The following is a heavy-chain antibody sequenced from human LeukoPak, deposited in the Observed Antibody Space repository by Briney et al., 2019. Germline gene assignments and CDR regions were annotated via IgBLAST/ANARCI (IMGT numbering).Heavy chain of an antibody. CDR3: ARDRAPRTIFGVVIMFDY. D-gene: IGHD3-3*01. V-gene: IGHV3-48*03. Sequence: QPGGSLRLSCAAPGFTFSSYEMNWVRQAPGKGLEGVSYISSSGSTIYYADSVKGRFTISRDNAKNSLYLQMNSLRAEDTAVYYCARDRAPRTIFGVVIMFDYWGQGTLVTVSS. CDR1: GFTFSSYE. J-gene: IGHJ4*02. CDR2: ISSSGSTI.